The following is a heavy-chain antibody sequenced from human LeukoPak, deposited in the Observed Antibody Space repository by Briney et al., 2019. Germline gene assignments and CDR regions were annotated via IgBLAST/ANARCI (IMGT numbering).Heavy chain of an antibody. D-gene: IGHD5-18*01. CDR2: INPKSGGT. CDR3: ARDLGYSYARHDY. V-gene: IGHV1-2*02. CDR1: GYTLADYY. J-gene: IGHJ4*02. Sequence: ASVKVSCKASGYTLADYYMHWVRQAPGQGLEWMGWINPKSGGTNFAQKFQGRVTMTRATSISTAYMELSRLRYDDTAVYYCARDLGYSYARHDYWGQGTLVTVSS.